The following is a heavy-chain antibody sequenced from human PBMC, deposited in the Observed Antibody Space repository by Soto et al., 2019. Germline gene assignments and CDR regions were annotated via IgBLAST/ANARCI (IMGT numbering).Heavy chain of an antibody. CDR3: ARDLPSGTSSRGFDY. Sequence: EVQLVESGGGLVQPGGSLRLSCAASGFTFSTYSMNWVRQAPGQGLEWVSYISSRRSTIYYADSMKGRFTISRDNAKNSLYLQMNSLRDEDTAVYYCARDLPSGTSSRGFDYWGQGPLVTVSS. CDR2: ISSRRSTI. CDR1: GFTFSTYS. V-gene: IGHV3-48*02. J-gene: IGHJ4*02. D-gene: IGHD1-26*01.